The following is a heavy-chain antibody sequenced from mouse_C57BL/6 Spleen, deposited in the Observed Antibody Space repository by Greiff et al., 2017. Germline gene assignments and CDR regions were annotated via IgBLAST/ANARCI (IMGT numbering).Heavy chain of an antibody. CDR3: ARRIRGAMDY. V-gene: IGHV5-15*01. D-gene: IGHD1-1*01. Sequence: EVQLQESGGGLVQPGGSLKLSCAASGFTFSDYGMAWVRQAPRKGPAWVAFISNLAYSIYYADTVTGRFTISRENAKNTLYLEMSSLRSEDTAMYYCARRIRGAMDYWGQGTSVTVSS. CDR2: ISNLAYSI. CDR1: GFTFSDYG. J-gene: IGHJ4*01.